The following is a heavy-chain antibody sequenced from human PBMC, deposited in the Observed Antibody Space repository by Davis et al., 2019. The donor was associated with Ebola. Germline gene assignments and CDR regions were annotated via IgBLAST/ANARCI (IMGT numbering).Heavy chain of an antibody. CDR1: GFSISTYA. Sequence: PGGSLRLSCAASGFSISTYAMPWVRQPPGKGLEWVPVTWHDENKEHYVESVKGRFTISRDNSKNKVYLQMNNVRAEDTVVYYCARDRKLTENFFYFYGMDVWGQGTTVTVSS. V-gene: IGHV3-33*01. CDR3: ARDRKLTENFFYFYGMDV. J-gene: IGHJ6*02. D-gene: IGHD1-14*01. CDR2: TWHDENKE.